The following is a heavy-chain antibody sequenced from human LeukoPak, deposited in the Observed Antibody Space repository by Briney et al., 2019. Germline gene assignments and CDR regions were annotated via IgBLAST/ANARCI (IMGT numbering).Heavy chain of an antibody. J-gene: IGHJ3*02. V-gene: IGHV4-39*01. CDR3: ARQGYCSSTSCSDAFDI. CDR1: GGSISSSSYY. CDR2: IYYSGST. D-gene: IGHD2-2*01. Sequence: PSETLSLTCTVSGGSISSSSYYWGWIRQPPGKGLEWIGSIYYSGSTYYNPSLKSRVTISVDTSKNQFSLKLSSVTAADTAVYYCARQGYCSSTSCSDAFDIWGQGTMVTVSS.